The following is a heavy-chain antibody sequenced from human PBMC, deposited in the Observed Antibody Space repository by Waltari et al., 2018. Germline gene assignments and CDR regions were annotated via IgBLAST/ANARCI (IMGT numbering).Heavy chain of an antibody. CDR1: GFSFCRYS. CDR3: VSGGWGFYFDY. D-gene: IGHD7-27*01. Sequence: EVQLVESGGGLVKPGGSLRLSCGASGFSFCRYSMNRVRQAPGKGLEWVSSISSSTTYIHYADSVKGRFTISRDNAKNSLYLQMNSLRVEDTAVYYCVSGGWGFYFDYWGQGTVVTVSS. J-gene: IGHJ4*02. CDR2: ISSSTTYI. V-gene: IGHV3-21*01.